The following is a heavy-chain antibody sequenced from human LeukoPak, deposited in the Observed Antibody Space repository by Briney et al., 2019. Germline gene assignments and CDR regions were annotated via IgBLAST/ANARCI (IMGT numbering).Heavy chain of an antibody. D-gene: IGHD3-22*01. Sequence: PGGSLRLSCAASGFTFDDHGMSWVRQTPGKGLEWVSGINWNGGSTAHADSVKGRFTISRDNAKNSLYLQMNSLRAEDTALYHCARGAYYDGSASPLDYWGQGTLVTVSS. CDR3: ARGAYYDGSASPLDY. CDR2: INWNGGST. J-gene: IGHJ4*02. V-gene: IGHV3-20*01. CDR1: GFTFDDHG.